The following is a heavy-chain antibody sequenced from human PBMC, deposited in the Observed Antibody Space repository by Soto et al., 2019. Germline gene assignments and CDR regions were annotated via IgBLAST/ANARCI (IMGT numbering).Heavy chain of an antibody. CDR2: ITWNSGNI. V-gene: IGHV3-9*01. CDR1: GFTFDDYA. CDR3: AKGLAVAGPVDYYYHYMDV. Sequence: GGSLRLSCAASGFTFDDYAMHWVRQAPGKGLEWVSGITWNSGNIGYADSVKGRFTISRDNAKNSLYLQMNSLGAQDTAFYYCAKGLAVAGPVDYYYHYMDVWGKGTTVTVSS. J-gene: IGHJ6*03. D-gene: IGHD6-19*01.